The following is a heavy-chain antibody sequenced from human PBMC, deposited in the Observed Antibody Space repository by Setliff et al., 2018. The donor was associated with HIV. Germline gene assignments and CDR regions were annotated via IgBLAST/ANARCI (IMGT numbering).Heavy chain of an antibody. V-gene: IGHV4-34*01. J-gene: IGHJ4*02. CDR2: INHSGST. Sequence: TSETLSLTCAVYGGSFSGYYWSWIRQPPGKGLEWIGEINHSGSTNCNPSLKSRVTISVDTSKNQFSLKVSSVTAADTAVYYCASAALQHLVQIFDYWGQGTLVTVSS. CDR3: ASAALQHLVQIFDY. D-gene: IGHD6-13*01. CDR1: GGSFSGYY.